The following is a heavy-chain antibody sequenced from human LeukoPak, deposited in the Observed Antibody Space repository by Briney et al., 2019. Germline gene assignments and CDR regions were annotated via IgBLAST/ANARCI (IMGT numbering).Heavy chain of an antibody. D-gene: IGHD5-12*01. Sequence: SETLSLTCAGYGGSFSGYYWSWIRQPPGKGLEWIGEINHSGSTNYNPSLKSRVTISVDTSKNQFSLKLSSVTAADTAVYYCARDLSGYDVRFDYWGQGTLVTVSS. CDR3: ARDLSGYDVRFDY. CDR2: INHSGST. CDR1: GGSFSGYY. V-gene: IGHV4-34*01. J-gene: IGHJ4*02.